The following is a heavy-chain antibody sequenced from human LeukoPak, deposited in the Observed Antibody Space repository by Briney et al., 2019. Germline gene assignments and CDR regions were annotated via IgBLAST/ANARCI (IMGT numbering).Heavy chain of an antibody. J-gene: IGHJ3*02. CDR1: GFTFSSYG. CDR3: AKVFHGGNSELVLDAFDI. CDR2: IRYDGSNK. D-gene: IGHD4-23*01. V-gene: IGHV3-30*02. Sequence: GGSLRLSCAASGFTFSSYGMHWVRQAPGKGLERVPFIRYDGSNKYYADSVKGRFTISRDNSKNTLYLQMNSLRAEDTAVYYCAKVFHGGNSELVLDAFDIWGQGTMVTVSS.